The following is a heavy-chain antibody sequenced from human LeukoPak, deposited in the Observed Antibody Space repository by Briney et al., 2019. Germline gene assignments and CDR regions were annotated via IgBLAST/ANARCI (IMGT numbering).Heavy chain of an antibody. J-gene: IGHJ4*02. CDR2: IYYSGST. CDR3: AVGGGFWSGYWTPAIDY. Sequence: PSETLSLTCTVSGGSISSYYWSWIRQPPGKGLEWIGYIYYSGSTNYNPSLKSRVTISVDTSKNQFSLKLSSVTAADTAVYYCAVGGGFWSGYWTPAIDYWGQGTLVTVSS. D-gene: IGHD3-3*01. V-gene: IGHV4-59*01. CDR1: GGSISSYY.